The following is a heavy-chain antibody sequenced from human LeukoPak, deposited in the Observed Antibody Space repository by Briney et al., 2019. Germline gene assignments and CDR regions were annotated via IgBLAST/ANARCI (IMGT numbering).Heavy chain of an antibody. CDR1: GYTFTGYY. CDR2: INPNSGGT. CDR3: ARRLPSGSDAFDI. J-gene: IGHJ3*02. V-gene: IGHV1-2*02. Sequence: ASVKVSCKASGYTFTGYYMHWVRQALGQGLEWMGWINPNSGGTNYAQKFQGRVTMTRDTSISTAYMELSRLRSDDTAVYYCARRLPSGSDAFDIWGQGTMVTVSS. D-gene: IGHD3-22*01.